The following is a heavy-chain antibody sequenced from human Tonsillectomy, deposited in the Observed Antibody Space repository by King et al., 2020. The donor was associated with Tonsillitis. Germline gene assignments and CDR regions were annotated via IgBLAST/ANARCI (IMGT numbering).Heavy chain of an antibody. CDR2: ISYDGEIK. Sequence: VQLVESGGRVVQPGRSLRLSCATSGFNFSSYALHWVRQAPGKGLEWVAIISYDGEIKYYADSVKGRFNISRDITKNRLYLQMNSLRGDDAGVYYCAKTPQDGEIVPDYFDYWGQGTQVSVSS. V-gene: IGHV3-33*03. D-gene: IGHD4-17*01. J-gene: IGHJ4*02. CDR1: GFNFSSYA. CDR3: AKTPQDGEIVPDYFDY.